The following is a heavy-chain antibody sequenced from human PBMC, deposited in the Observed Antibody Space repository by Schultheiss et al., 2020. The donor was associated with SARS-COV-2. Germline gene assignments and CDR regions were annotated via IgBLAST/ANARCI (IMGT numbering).Heavy chain of an antibody. CDR3: TVSMDV. CDR1: GFTFSSYD. CDR2: ISSSGYTI. V-gene: IGHV3-48*03. Sequence: GGSLRLSCAASGFTFSSYDMNWVRQAPGKGLEWVSYISSSGYTIYYADSVKGRFTISRDNAKNSLYLQMNSLRAEDTAVYYCTVSMDVWGQGTTVTVSS. J-gene: IGHJ6*02.